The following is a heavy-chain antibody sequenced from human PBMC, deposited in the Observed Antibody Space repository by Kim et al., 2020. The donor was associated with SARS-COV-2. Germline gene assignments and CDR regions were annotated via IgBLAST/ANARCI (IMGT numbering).Heavy chain of an antibody. D-gene: IGHD2-2*02. Sequence: STNYNPTLKSRVTISVETSKNQFSLKLSSVTAAYTAVYYCARAIAKNWFDPWGQGTLVTVSS. J-gene: IGHJ5*02. V-gene: IGHV4-59*12. CDR3: ARAIAKNWFDP. CDR2: ST.